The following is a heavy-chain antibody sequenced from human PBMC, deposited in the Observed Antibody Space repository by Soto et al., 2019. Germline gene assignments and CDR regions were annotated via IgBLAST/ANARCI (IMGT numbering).Heavy chain of an antibody. CDR1: GFIFDNYP. Sequence: QVQLVESGGGVVQPGRSLRVSCAASGFIFDNYPMHWVRQAPGKGLEWVAVISYDGSNKYYADSVKGRFTISRDNSKNTLYLQMNSLRAEDTAVYYCARGELVGSFDYWGQGTLVTGSS. V-gene: IGHV3-30-3*01. CDR3: ARGELVGSFDY. CDR2: ISYDGSNK. D-gene: IGHD1-26*01. J-gene: IGHJ4*02.